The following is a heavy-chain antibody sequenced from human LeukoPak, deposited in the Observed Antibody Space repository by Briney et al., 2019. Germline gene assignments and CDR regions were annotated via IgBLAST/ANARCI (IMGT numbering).Heavy chain of an antibody. CDR2: IDRSNNI. CDR1: GFTFSNYE. D-gene: IGHD6-19*01. CDR3: ARSLSGWSYGPSGV. Sequence: GGSLRLSCVASGFTFSNYEMNWVRQAPGKGLEWVSHIDRSNNIYYADSVNGRFTISRDNAENSLYLQMNSLRAEDTAVYYCARSLSGWSYGPSGVWGKGTTVTVSS. V-gene: IGHV3-48*03. J-gene: IGHJ6*04.